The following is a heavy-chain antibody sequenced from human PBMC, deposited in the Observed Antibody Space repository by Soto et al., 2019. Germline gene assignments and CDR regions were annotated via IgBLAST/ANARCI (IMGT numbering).Heavy chain of an antibody. Sequence: PGGSLRLSCAASGFTFSSYAMHWVRQAPGKGLEWVAVISYDGSNKYYADSVKGRFTISRDNSKNTLYLQMNSLRAEDTAVYYCARDPSSYAAPHPPPPQYWGQGTLVTVSS. CDR1: GFTFSSYA. V-gene: IGHV3-30-3*01. CDR3: ARDPSSYAAPHPPPPQY. CDR2: ISYDGSNK. J-gene: IGHJ4*02. D-gene: IGHD2-8*01.